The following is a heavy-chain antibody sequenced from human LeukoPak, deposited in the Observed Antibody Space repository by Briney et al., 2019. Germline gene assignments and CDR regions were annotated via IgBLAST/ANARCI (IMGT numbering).Heavy chain of an antibody. Sequence: GGSLRLSYAVSGFTVSTNHMSWVRQAPGKGLEWVSVIYNDANTYYTDSVKGRFTISRDNSKNTVFLQMNSLRAEDTAVYYCARDREVVTAKAQMDVWGKGTTVTVSS. D-gene: IGHD2-21*02. J-gene: IGHJ6*04. CDR1: GFTVSTNH. V-gene: IGHV3-53*01. CDR3: ARDREVVTAKAQMDV. CDR2: IYNDANT.